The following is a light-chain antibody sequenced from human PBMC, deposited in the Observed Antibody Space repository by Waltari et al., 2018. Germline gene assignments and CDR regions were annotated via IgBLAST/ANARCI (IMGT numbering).Light chain of an antibody. V-gene: IGLV2-14*01. Sequence: QSALTQPAPVSGSPGQTITISCTGTSSDIGGHNYVSWYQQHQGKAPKLMIYDVVKRPSGVSNRFSGSKSGNTASLTISGLQAEDDAIYYCSSYASSKFGGGTKLTVL. CDR3: SSYASSK. J-gene: IGLJ2*01. CDR1: SSDIGGHNY. CDR2: DVV.